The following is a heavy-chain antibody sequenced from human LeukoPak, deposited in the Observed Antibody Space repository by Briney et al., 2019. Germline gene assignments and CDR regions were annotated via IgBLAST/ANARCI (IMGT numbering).Heavy chain of an antibody. Sequence: ASVKVSCKASGYTFTSYGISWVRQPPGQGLEWMGWISTYNGNTNYAQKLQGRVTMTTDTSTTTAYMELRSLTSDDTAVYYCARDPTTQTFDYWGQGTLVTVSS. V-gene: IGHV1-18*01. CDR3: ARDPTTQTFDY. J-gene: IGHJ4*02. CDR2: ISTYNGNT. CDR1: GYTFTSYG. D-gene: IGHD4-11*01.